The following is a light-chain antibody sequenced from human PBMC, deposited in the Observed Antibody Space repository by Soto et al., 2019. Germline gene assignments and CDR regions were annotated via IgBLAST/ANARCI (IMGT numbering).Light chain of an antibody. Sequence: EIVMTQSPATLSVSPGERATVSCRASQTVSGNLAWYQQRPGQAPRVLIYGASSRATGIPDKFSGSGSGTDFTLSISRLEPEDFAVYYCQQYGRSPTFGQGTRLEIK. V-gene: IGKV3-20*01. J-gene: IGKJ5*01. CDR2: GAS. CDR1: QTVSGN. CDR3: QQYGRSPT.